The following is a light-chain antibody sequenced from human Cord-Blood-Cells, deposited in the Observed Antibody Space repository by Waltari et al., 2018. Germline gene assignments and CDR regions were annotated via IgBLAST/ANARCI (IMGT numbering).Light chain of an antibody. Sequence: QSALTPPAPVSGSPGPALPTSCPGTSSHAGGFHYPPWYQQHPGKAPKLMIYDVSNRPSGVSNRFSGSKSGNTASLTISGLQAEDEADYYCSSYTSSSTGVFGGGTKLTVL. J-gene: IGLJ3*02. CDR3: SSYTSSSTGV. CDR2: DVS. CDR1: SSHAGGFHY. V-gene: IGLV2-14*01.